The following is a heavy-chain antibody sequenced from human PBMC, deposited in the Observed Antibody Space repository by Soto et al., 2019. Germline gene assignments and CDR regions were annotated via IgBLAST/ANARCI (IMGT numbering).Heavy chain of an antibody. CDR1: GFSLSTSGVG. D-gene: IGHD2-15*01. J-gene: IGHJ5*02. CDR3: AHRARAGYCSGGSCLDENWFDP. V-gene: IGHV2-5*01. CDR2: IYWNDDK. Sequence: KESGPTLVKPTQTLTLTCTFSGFSLSTSGVGVGWIRQPPGKALEWLALIYWNDDKRYSTSLKSRLTITKDTSKNQVVLTMTNMDPVDTATYYCAHRARAGYCSGGSCLDENWFDPWGQGTLVTVSS.